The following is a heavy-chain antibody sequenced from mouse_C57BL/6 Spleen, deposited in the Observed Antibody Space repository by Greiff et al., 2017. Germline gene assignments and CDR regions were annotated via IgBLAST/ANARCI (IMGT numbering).Heavy chain of an antibody. D-gene: IGHD6-1*01. CDR1: GFTFSDYG. CDR2: ISSGSSTI. V-gene: IGHV5-17*01. Sequence: DVQLQESGGGLVKPGGSLQLSCAASGFTFSDYGMHWVRQAPEKGLAWVAYISSGSSTIYYADTVKGRFTISRDNAKNTLFLQMTSLRSEDTAMYYCARRPPDYWGQGTSVTVSS. CDR3: ARRPPDY. J-gene: IGHJ4*01.